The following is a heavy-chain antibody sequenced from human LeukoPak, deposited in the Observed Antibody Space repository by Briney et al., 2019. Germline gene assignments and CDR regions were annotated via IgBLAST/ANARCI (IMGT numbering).Heavy chain of an antibody. V-gene: IGHV4-4*07. CDR2: VYPGGST. Sequence: PSETLSLTCAVSGDSINNYYWNWIRQSAEKGLEWIGRVYPGGSTSYNPSLKSRVTISVDTSKNQFSLKLSSVTAADTAVYYCARGLGSSGYADYWGQGTLVTVSS. D-gene: IGHD3-22*01. CDR1: GDSINNYY. CDR3: ARGLGSSGYADY. J-gene: IGHJ4*02.